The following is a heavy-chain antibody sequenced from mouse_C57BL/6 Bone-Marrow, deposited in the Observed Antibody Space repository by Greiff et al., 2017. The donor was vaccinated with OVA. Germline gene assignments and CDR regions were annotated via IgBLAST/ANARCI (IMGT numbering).Heavy chain of an antibody. D-gene: IGHD2-4*01. CDR1: GYTFTSYW. Sequence: VQLQQPGAELVRPGSSVKLSCKASGYTFTSYWMDWVKQRPGQGLEWIGNIYPSDSETHYNQKFKDKATLTVDKSSSTAYMQLSSLTSEDSAVYFCARRRSYDYEGYFDVWGTGTTVTVSS. J-gene: IGHJ1*03. CDR3: ARRRSYDYEGYFDV. V-gene: IGHV1-61*01. CDR2: IYPSDSET.